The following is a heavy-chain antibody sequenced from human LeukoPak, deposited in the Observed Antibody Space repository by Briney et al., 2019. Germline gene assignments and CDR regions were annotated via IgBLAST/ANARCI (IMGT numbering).Heavy chain of an antibody. J-gene: IGHJ4*02. V-gene: IGHV3-15*07. CDR2: IKRKADGGTT. D-gene: IGHD3-22*01. CDR3: VKYYYDRSGSLHFHY. Sequence: GSLRLSCAASGFSFSNAWMNWVRQAPGKGLEWVGRIKRKADGGTTDYAAPAKGRFTISRDDSRNTLYLQMNSLKTEDTAVYYCVKYYYDRSGSLHFHYWGQGTLVTVSS. CDR1: GFSFSNAW.